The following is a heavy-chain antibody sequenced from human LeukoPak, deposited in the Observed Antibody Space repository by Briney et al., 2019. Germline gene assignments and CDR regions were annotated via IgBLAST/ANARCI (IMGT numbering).Heavy chain of an antibody. J-gene: IGHJ6*03. CDR3: ATGGYGDYVYPYSFYYMDV. V-gene: IGHV1-24*01. D-gene: IGHD4-17*01. Sequence: ASVKVSCKVSGYTLTELSMHWVRQAPGKGLEWMGGFDPEDGETIYAQKFQGRVTMTEDTSTDTAYMELSSLRSEDTAVYYCATGGYGDYVYPYSFYYMDVWGKGTTVTVSS. CDR1: GYTLTELS. CDR2: FDPEDGET.